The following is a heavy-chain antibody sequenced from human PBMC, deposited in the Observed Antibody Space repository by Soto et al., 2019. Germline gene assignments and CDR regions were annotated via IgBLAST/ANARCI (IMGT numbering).Heavy chain of an antibody. V-gene: IGHV1-69*13. D-gene: IGHD6-13*01. CDR3: ARASPHDSSKNWFDP. Sequence: SVKVSCKASGGGILRDYRTTWVRRAPGQGLEWMGGIIPKRGAANYAQNFQGRVTVTADASTSTVYMELSRLRSDDTAVYYCARASPHDSSKNWFDPWGQGTLVTVSS. CDR2: IIPKRGAA. J-gene: IGHJ5*02. CDR1: GGGILRDYR.